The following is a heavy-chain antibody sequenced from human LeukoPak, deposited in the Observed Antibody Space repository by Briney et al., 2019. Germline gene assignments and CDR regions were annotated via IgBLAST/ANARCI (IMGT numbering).Heavy chain of an antibody. CDR2: IIPILGIA. J-gene: IGHJ5*02. D-gene: IGHD6-6*01. Sequence: ASVKVSCKASGGTFSSYAISWVRQAPGQGLEWMGRIIPILGIANYAQKFQGRVTITADKSTSTAYMEPSSLRSEDTAVYYCAREGSHSSSSWVYNWFDPWGQGTLVTVSS. CDR3: AREGSHSSSSWVYNWFDP. V-gene: IGHV1-69*04. CDR1: GGTFSSYA.